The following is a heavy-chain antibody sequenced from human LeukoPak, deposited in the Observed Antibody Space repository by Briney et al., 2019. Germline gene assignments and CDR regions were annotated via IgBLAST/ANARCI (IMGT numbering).Heavy chain of an antibody. J-gene: IGHJ6*03. D-gene: IGHD3-3*01. Sequence: SETLSLTCSVSGGSISSNTYYWGWIRQPPGKGLEWIGSIYYSGITYYNPSLKSRVTVSVDTSKNQFSLKLRSVTAADTAVYYRARLLEGPILYYYMDVWGIGTAVTVSS. V-gene: IGHV4-39*01. CDR3: ARLLEGPILYYYMDV. CDR1: GGSISSNTYY. CDR2: IYYSGIT.